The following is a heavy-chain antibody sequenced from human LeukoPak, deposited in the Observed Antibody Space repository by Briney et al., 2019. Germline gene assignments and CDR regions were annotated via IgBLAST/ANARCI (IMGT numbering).Heavy chain of an antibody. D-gene: IGHD3-10*01. Sequence: ASVKVSCKTSGYTFSDYGITWVRQAPGQGLEWMGKVSGYSGTTNYGQNFQDRVKMTINTFTSTAYLELRSLRSDDTALYYCAKVGLTMSRGVADPWGEGTLVTVSS. CDR3: AKVGLTMSRGVADP. V-gene: IGHV1-18*01. CDR1: GYTFSDYG. J-gene: IGHJ5*02. CDR2: VSGYSGTT.